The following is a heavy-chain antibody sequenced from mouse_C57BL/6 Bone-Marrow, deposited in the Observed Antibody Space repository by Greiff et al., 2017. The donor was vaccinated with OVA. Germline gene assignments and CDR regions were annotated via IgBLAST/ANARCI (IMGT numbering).Heavy chain of an antibody. CDR2: INPNNGGT. Sequence: EVQLQQSGPELVKPGASVKIPCKASGYTFTDYNMDWVKQSHGKSLEWIGDINPNNGGTIYNQKFKGKATLTVDKSSSTAYMELRSLTSEDTAVYYCAVRSFYYYAMDYWGQGTSVTVSS. J-gene: IGHJ4*01. CDR3: AVRSFYYYAMDY. V-gene: IGHV1-18*01. CDR1: GYTFTDYN. D-gene: IGHD1-1*01.